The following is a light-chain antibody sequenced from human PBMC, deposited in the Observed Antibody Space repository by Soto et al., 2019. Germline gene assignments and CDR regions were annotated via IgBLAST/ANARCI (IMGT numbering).Light chain of an antibody. CDR3: GSYTRSSTLG. Sequence: QSVLTQPASVSGSPGQSVTISCTGTSSDVGAYNYVSWYQQHPGKVPKLMIYDVTNRPPGVSDRFSGSKSGNTASLTISGLQAEDEAEYYCGSYTRSSTLGFGTGTKVTVL. V-gene: IGLV2-14*01. CDR2: DVT. CDR1: SSDVGAYNY. J-gene: IGLJ1*01.